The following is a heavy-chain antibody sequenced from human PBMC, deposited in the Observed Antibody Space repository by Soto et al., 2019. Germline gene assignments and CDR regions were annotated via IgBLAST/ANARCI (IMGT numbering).Heavy chain of an antibody. D-gene: IGHD3-10*01. CDR1: GGTFSSYA. Sequence: GASVKVSCKASGGTFSSYAISWVRQAPGQGLEWMGGIIPIFGTANYAQKFQGRVTITADESTSTAYMELSSLRSEDTAVYYCATGLLFGESPQGGGYYYYYGMDVWGQGTTVTVSS. CDR3: ATGLLFGESPQGGGYYYYYGMDV. CDR2: IIPIFGTA. V-gene: IGHV1-69*13. J-gene: IGHJ6*02.